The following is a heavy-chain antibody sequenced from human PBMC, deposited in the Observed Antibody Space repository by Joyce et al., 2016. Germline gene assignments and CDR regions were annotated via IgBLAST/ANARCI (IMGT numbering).Heavy chain of an antibody. J-gene: IGHJ4*02. CDR1: GGSITSGDYY. V-gene: IGHV4-31*03. CDR2: ISHSGST. D-gene: IGHD3-9*01. CDR3: ARQNDDILTGFSDY. Sequence: QVQLQESGPGLVKPSQTLSLTCTVSGGSITSGDYYWSWIRQRPGKGLEWIGYISHSGSTYSNPSLKSRVIMSVDTSKKQLSLKLSSVTAADTVVYYCARQNDDILTGFSDYWGQGILVTVSS.